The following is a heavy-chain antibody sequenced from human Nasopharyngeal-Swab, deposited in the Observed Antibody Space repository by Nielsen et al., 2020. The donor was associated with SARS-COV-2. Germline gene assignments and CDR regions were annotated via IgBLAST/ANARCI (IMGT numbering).Heavy chain of an antibody. V-gene: IGHV5-51*01. J-gene: IGHJ3*02. D-gene: IGHD4-23*01. CDR1: GYSFTSYW. CDR3: ARQTIYCFNSHDAFDI. Sequence: GESLKISCQGSGYSFTSYWIGWVRQMPGKGLEWMGIIYPGDSDTRYSPSFQGQVTISADKSISTAYLQWSSLKASDTAMYYCARQTIYCFNSHDAFDIWGQGTMVTVSS. CDR2: IYPGDSDT.